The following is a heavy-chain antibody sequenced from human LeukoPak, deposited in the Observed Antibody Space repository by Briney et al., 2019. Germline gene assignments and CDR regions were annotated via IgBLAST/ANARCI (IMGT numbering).Heavy chain of an antibody. CDR1: GFTFSNNA. J-gene: IGHJ4*02. D-gene: IGHD3-10*02. CDR2: ISGSGSYT. CDR3: AKGVMLARRLIDY. V-gene: IGHV3-23*01. Sequence: PGGSLRLSCAASGFTFSNNAMSWVRQAPGKGLEGVSTISGSGSYTYYADSVKGRFTISRDNSKNTLYLLVNSLRAEDTAVYYCAKGVMLARRLIDYWGQGTLVTVSS.